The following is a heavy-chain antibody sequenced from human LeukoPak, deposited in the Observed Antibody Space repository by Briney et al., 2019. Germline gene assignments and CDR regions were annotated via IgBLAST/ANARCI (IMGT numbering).Heavy chain of an antibody. Sequence: PGGSLRLSCAASGFTFIDYYMSWIRQAPGKGLEWASYISGSGSAIYYADSMKGRFTISRDNTKNSLYLQMNSLRAEDTALYYCAKDLGAAYCSGGSCYSGWICYYYYGMDVWGQGTTVTVSS. CDR3: AKDLGAAYCSGGSCYSGWICYYYYGMDV. J-gene: IGHJ6*02. V-gene: IGHV3-11*01. CDR2: ISGSGSAI. D-gene: IGHD2-15*01. CDR1: GFTFIDYY.